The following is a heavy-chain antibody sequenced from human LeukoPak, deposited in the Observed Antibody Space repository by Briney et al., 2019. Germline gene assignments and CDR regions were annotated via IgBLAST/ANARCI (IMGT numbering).Heavy chain of an antibody. CDR1: GGSISSSSYY. J-gene: IGHJ4*02. CDR3: ARVKSGSYGPFYFDY. D-gene: IGHD1-26*01. V-gene: IGHV4-39*01. CDR2: IYYSGST. Sequence: PSETLSLTCTVSGGSISSSSYYWGWIRQPPGKGLEWIGSIYYSGSTYYNPSLKSRVTISVDTSKNQFSLKLSSVTAADTAVYYCARVKSGSYGPFYFDYWGQGTLVTVSS.